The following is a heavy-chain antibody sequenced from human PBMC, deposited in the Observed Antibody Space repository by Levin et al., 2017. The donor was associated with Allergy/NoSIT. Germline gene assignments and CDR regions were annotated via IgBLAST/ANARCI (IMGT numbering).Heavy chain of an antibody. V-gene: IGHV4-39*01. CDR2: VYYDGVT. Sequence: PSETLSLTCTVSGGSLISSSYYWGWVRQPPGRGLEWIASVYYDGVTYYSPSLKSRLAISVDTSKNQVSLAVTFVTAADTAVYYCVGSLESHIPVARPLLYWGQGALVTVSS. CDR3: VGSLESHIPVARPLLY. D-gene: IGHD6-19*01. CDR1: GGSLISSSYY. J-gene: IGHJ4*02.